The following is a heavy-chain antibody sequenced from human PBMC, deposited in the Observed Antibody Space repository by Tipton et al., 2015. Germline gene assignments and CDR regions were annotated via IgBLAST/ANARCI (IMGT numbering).Heavy chain of an antibody. CDR1: GGSISSEY. CDR2: VFYTGST. Sequence: TLSLTCTVSGGSISSEYWIWIRQPPGKGLEWIGYVFYTGSTYYNPSLESRVTISVDTFENQFSLKLRSVTAADTAVYYCARGRPGANYFDYWGQGTLVTVSS. J-gene: IGHJ4*02. V-gene: IGHV4-59*01. CDR3: ARGRPGANYFDY. D-gene: IGHD7-27*01.